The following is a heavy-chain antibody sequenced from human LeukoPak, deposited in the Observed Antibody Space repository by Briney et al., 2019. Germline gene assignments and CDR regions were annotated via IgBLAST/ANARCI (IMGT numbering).Heavy chain of an antibody. CDR2: IIPVFGTP. CDR1: GGTFNTYA. Sequence: ASVKVSCKASGGTFNTYAINWVRQAPEQGLEWMGRIIPVFGTPKYAQKFQGRVTITADRFTSTAYMELSSLKPDDTAIYYCARIEGDYGVFVYWGQGTLVTVSS. J-gene: IGHJ4*02. V-gene: IGHV1-69*06. CDR3: ARIEGDYGVFVY. D-gene: IGHD4-17*01.